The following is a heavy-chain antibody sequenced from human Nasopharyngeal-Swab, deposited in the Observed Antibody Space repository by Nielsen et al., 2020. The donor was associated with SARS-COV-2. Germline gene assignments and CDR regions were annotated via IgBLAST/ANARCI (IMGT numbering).Heavy chain of an antibody. Sequence: GESLKISCAASGFTFSDYYMSWIRQAPGKGLEWVSYISSSGSTIYYADSVKGRFTISRDNAKNSLYLQMNSLRAEDTAVYYCARDLGLSMVRGADYYYGMDVWGQGTTVTVSS. CDR1: GFTFSDYY. V-gene: IGHV3-11*04. J-gene: IGHJ6*02. CDR2: ISSSGSTI. CDR3: ARDLGLSMVRGADYYYGMDV. D-gene: IGHD3-10*01.